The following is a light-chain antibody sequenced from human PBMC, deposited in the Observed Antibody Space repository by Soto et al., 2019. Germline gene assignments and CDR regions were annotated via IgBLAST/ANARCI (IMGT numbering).Light chain of an antibody. CDR2: GNT. CDR3: GAWDDSLSGYV. CDR1: SSNIGTNT. Sequence: QLVLTQPPSASGTPGQRVTISCSGGSSNIGTNTVNWYQHLPGTAPKLLISGNTQRPSGVPDRFSGSKSGTSASLAISGLQSEDEADYYCGAWDDSLSGYVFGTGTKLTVL. V-gene: IGLV1-44*01. J-gene: IGLJ1*01.